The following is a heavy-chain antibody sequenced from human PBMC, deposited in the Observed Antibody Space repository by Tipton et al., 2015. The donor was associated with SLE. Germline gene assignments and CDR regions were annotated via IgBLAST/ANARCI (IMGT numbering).Heavy chain of an antibody. D-gene: IGHD3-16*02. Sequence: SLRLSCAASGFTFSSYEMNWVRQAPGKGLEWVSAISGSGGSTYYADSVKGRFTISRDNSKNTLYLQMNSLRAEDTAVYYCASSPYDYVWGSYRLDAFDIWGQGTMVTVSS. V-gene: IGHV3-23*01. CDR2: ISGSGGST. CDR1: GFTFSSYE. J-gene: IGHJ3*02. CDR3: ASSPYDYVWGSYRLDAFDI.